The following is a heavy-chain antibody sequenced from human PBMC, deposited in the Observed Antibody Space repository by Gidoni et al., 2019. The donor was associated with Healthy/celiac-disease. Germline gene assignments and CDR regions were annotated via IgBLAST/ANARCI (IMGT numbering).Heavy chain of an antibody. CDR2: INAGNGNT. J-gene: IGHJ4*02. D-gene: IGHD3-16*02. CDR1: GYTFTSYA. CDR3: ARAYYDYVWGSYRQIDY. V-gene: IGHV1-3*01. Sequence: QVQLVQSGAEVKKPGASAKVSCKASGYTFTSYAMHWVRQAPGKRLEWMGWINAGNGNTKYSQKFQGRVTITRDTSASTAYMELSSLRSEDTAVYYCARAYYDYVWGSYRQIDYWGQGTLVTVSS.